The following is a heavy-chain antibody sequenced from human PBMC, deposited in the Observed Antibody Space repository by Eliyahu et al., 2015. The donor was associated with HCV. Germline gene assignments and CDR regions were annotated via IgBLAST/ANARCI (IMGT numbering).Heavy chain of an antibody. J-gene: IGHJ5*02. CDR3: ARPPYSSSSTDNWFDP. Sequence: ESGGGLVQPGGSLRLSCAASGFTFSNYAMSWVRQAPGKGLEWVSVISGSGGSTNYADSVKGRFTISRDNSKNTLYLQMNSLRAEDTAVYYCARPPYSSSSTDNWFDPWGQGTLVTVSS. CDR1: GFTFSNYA. V-gene: IGHV3-23*01. CDR2: ISGSGGST. D-gene: IGHD6-6*01.